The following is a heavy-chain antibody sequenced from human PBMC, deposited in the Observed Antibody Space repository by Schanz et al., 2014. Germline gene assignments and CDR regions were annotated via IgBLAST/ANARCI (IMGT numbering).Heavy chain of an antibody. V-gene: IGHV1-18*01. CDR3: ARDQSPYPNSSDVRYFDY. CDR1: GYTFTSYG. Sequence: QVQLVQSGAEVKKPGASVKVSCKASGYTFTSYGINWVRQAPGQGLEWMGWISAYNGNTNYAQKLQGRVTMTTDTSTSTAYMELRSLRSDDTAVYYCARDQSPYPNSSDVRYFDYWGQGSLVTVSS. CDR2: ISAYNGNT. D-gene: IGHD6-6*01. J-gene: IGHJ4*02.